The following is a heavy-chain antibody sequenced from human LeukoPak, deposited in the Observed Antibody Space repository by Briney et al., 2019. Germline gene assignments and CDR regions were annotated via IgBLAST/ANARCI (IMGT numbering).Heavy chain of an antibody. CDR2: INWNGGST. D-gene: IGHD2-21*02. CDR1: GFTFSSYG. V-gene: IGHV3-20*04. Sequence: GGSLRLSCAASGFTFSSYGMHWVRQAPGKGLEWVSGINWNGGSTGYGESVKGRFTISRDNAKNSLYLQIHSLRVEDTALYYCARGETAIRPPLYWGQGTLVTVSS. CDR3: ARGETAIRPPLY. J-gene: IGHJ4*02.